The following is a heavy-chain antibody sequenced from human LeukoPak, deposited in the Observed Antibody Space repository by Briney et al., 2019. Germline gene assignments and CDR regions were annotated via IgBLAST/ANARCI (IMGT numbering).Heavy chain of an antibody. J-gene: IGHJ4*02. CDR3: AKVVGGFRYGVGDFDY. D-gene: IGHD5-18*01. Sequence: GGSLRLSCAASGFTFSNYGMHWVRQAPGKGLEWVAVISYDGTNKDYADSVKGRITISRDNSKNTLYLQMNSLRAEDTAVYYCAKVVGGFRYGVGDFDYWGQRTLVTVSS. CDR2: ISYDGTNK. V-gene: IGHV3-30*18. CDR1: GFTFSNYG.